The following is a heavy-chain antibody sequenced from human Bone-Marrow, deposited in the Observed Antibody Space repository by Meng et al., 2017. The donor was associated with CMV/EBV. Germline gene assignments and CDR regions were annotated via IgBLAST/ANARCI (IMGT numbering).Heavy chain of an antibody. CDR2: IYYSGST. D-gene: IGHD2-2*01. V-gene: IGHV4-39*07. CDR3: ARGGYQLLFLLCFDY. CDR1: GGSISSYS. J-gene: IGHJ4*02. Sequence: SETLCLTGTAPGGSISSYSWGWIRQPPGKGLEWIGSIYYSGSTYYNPSLKSRVTISVDTSKNQFSLKLSSVTAADTAVYYCARGGYQLLFLLCFDYWGQGTLVTVSS.